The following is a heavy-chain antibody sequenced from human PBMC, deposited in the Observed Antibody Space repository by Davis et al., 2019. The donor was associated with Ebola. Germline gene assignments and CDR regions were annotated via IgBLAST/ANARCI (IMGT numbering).Heavy chain of an antibody. J-gene: IGHJ3*02. CDR3: ARVVLWFGELSAFDI. V-gene: IGHV1-18*04. D-gene: IGHD3-10*01. CDR1: GYTFTSYG. CDR2: ISAYNGNP. Sequence: ASVKVSCKASGYTFTSYGITWVRQAPGQGLEWMGWISAYNGNPNYAQKLQGRVTMTTDTSTSTAYMELRSLGADDTALYYCARVVLWFGELSAFDIWGQGTMVTVSS.